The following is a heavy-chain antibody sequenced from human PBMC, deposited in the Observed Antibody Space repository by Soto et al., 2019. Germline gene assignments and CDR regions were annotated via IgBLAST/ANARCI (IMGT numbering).Heavy chain of an antibody. V-gene: IGHV3-33*01. Sequence: PGGSLRLSCAASGFTFSSYGMHWVRQAPGKGLEWVAVIWYDGSNKYYADSVKGRFTISRDNSKNTLYLQMNSLRAEDTAVYYCARVTCSGSYVCYYYYGMDVWGQGTTVTVSS. D-gene: IGHD1-26*01. J-gene: IGHJ6*02. CDR2: IWYDGSNK. CDR3: ARVTCSGSYVCYYYYGMDV. CDR1: GFTFSSYG.